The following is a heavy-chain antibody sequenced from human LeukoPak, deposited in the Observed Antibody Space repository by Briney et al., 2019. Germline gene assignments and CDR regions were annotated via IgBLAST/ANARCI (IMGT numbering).Heavy chain of an antibody. J-gene: IGHJ4*02. V-gene: IGHV3-20*04. CDR3: ARVDDYGSGSYYRYFDY. CDR2: IIWNGGST. D-gene: IGHD3-10*01. CDR1: GFTFDDYG. Sequence: GGSLRLSCAASGFTFDDYGMSWVRQAPGKGLEWVSGIIWNGGSTGYADSVKGRFTISRDNAKNSLYLQMNSLRAEDTALYYCARVDDYGSGSYYRYFDYWGQGTLVTVSS.